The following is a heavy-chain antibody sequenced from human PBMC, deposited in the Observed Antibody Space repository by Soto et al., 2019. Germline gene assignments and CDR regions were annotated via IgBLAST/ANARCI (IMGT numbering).Heavy chain of an antibody. CDR2: ISSSSSYI. CDR3: ASTRRDGYNNSYYYYGMDV. CDR1: GFTFSSYN. D-gene: IGHD5-12*01. J-gene: IGHJ6*02. Sequence: EVQLVESGGGLVKPGGSLRLSCAASGFTFSSYNMNWVRQAPGKGLEWVSSISSSSSYIYYADSVKGRFTISRDNAKNSLYLKMNRLRAEDTGVYYCASTRRDGYNNSYYYYGMDVWGQGTTVTVSS. V-gene: IGHV3-21*01.